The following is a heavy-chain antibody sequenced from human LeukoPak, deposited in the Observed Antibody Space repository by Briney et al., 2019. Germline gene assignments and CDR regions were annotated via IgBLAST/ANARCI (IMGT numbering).Heavy chain of an antibody. J-gene: IGHJ4*02. Sequence: PGGSLRPSCAASGFTFSSYAMSWVRQAPGKGLEWVSAISGSGGSTYYADSVKGRFTISRDNSKNTLYLQMNSLRAEDTAVYYCAKDLMDYYDSSGYYPDDYWGQGTLVTVSS. V-gene: IGHV3-23*01. CDR3: AKDLMDYYDSSGYYPDDY. D-gene: IGHD3-22*01. CDR1: GFTFSSYA. CDR2: ISGSGGST.